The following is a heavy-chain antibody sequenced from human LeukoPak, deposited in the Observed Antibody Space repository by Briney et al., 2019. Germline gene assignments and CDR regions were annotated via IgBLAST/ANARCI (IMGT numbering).Heavy chain of an antibody. V-gene: IGHV3-21*04. Sequence: GGSLRLSCAASGFTFSNYNMNWVRQAPGKGLEWVSSISSGSSYIYYADSVKGRFTISRDNSKNTLYLQMNSLRAEDTAVYYCAREGDYVWGSYRLAYWGQGTLVTVSS. CDR2: ISSGSSYI. D-gene: IGHD3-16*02. J-gene: IGHJ4*02. CDR3: AREGDYVWGSYRLAY. CDR1: GFTFSNYN.